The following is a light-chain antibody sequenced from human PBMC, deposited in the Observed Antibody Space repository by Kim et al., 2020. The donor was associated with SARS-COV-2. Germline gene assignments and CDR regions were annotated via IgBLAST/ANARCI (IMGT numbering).Light chain of an antibody. CDR2: DVN. Sequence: GQSFTISCTGTSSDVGCYDYVSWDQQHPGKAPKIMIYDVNKRPSGVPDRFSGSKSGNTASLTVSGLQAEDEAVYYCSSYAGNNNLVFGGGTQLTVL. CDR3: SSYAGNNNLV. J-gene: IGLJ2*01. V-gene: IGLV2-8*01. CDR1: SSDVGCYDY.